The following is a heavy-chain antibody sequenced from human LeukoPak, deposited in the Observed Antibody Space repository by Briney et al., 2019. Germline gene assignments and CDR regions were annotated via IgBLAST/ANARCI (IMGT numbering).Heavy chain of an antibody. V-gene: IGHV1-2*02. Sequence: ASVKVSCKASGYTFTAQYMHWVRQAPGQGLEWMGWINPNNGDTKYAQSFLGRDTMTRDTSTTTAYMELSSLRSDDTAVYFCASYPRSIPTPPFDYWGQGTLVTVSS. J-gene: IGHJ4*02. D-gene: IGHD2-21*01. CDR1: GYTFTAQY. CDR2: INPNNGDT. CDR3: ASYPRSIPTPPFDY.